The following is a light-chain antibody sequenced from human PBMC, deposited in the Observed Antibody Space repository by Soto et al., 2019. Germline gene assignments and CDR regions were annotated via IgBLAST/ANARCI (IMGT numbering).Light chain of an antibody. CDR1: QGIRHN. V-gene: IGKV1-17*01. CDR2: GTS. Sequence: DIEMTQSPAARCETVGDRVTITCGASQGIRHNLGWYQKTTGKDPKRLIYGTSNLQYGAPSRFSGSGSGTEFHLTLTSLQTEDFATYYCLQQDTYTRTFGQGTKLDIK. CDR3: LQQDTYTRT. J-gene: IGKJ1*01.